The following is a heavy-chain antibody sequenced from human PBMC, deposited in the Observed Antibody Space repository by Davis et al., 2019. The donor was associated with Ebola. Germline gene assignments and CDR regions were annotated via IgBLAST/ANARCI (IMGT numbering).Heavy chain of an antibody. CDR2: INPNSGGT. CDR1: GYTFTSYA. Sequence: AASVKVSCKASGYTFTSYAMNWVRQAPGQGLEWMGWINPNSGGTNYAQKFQGRVTMTRDTSTSTVYIELSSLRSEDTAVYYCAREDIVVVVAATRGNYYYGMDVWGKGTTVTVSS. V-gene: IGHV1-2*02. D-gene: IGHD2-15*01. J-gene: IGHJ6*04. CDR3: AREDIVVVVAATRGNYYYGMDV.